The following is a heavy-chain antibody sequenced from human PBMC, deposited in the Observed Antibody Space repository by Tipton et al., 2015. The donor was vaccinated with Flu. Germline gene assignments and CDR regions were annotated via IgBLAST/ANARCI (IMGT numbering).Heavy chain of an antibody. Sequence: LRLSCTVSGGSISGFYWNWIRQSPGEGLEWIGCIHYTGKTMYNSSLKSRVTISLDTSKNQFSLKLGSVTAADTAIYFCAREFFYAQFDYWGQGILVAVTS. J-gene: IGHJ4*02. V-gene: IGHV4-59*01. CDR3: AREFFYAQFDY. D-gene: IGHD5/OR15-5a*01. CDR1: GGSISGFY. CDR2: IHYTGKT.